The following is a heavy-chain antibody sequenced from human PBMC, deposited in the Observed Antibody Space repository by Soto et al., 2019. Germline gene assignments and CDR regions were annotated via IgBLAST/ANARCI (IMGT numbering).Heavy chain of an antibody. J-gene: IGHJ6*02. Sequence: QVQLVESGGGLVKPGGSLRLSCAASGFTFSDYYMSWIRQAPGKGLEWVSYISSSSSYTNYADSVKGRFTISRNNAKNSLYLQMNSLRAEDTAVYYCAREVVAVSRGFYYDYGMDVWGQGTTVTVSS. V-gene: IGHV3-11*05. CDR1: GFTFSDYY. D-gene: IGHD2-15*01. CDR2: ISSSSSYT. CDR3: AREVVAVSRGFYYDYGMDV.